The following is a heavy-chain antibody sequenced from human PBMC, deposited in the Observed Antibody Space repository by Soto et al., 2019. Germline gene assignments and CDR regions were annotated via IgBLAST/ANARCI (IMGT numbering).Heavy chain of an antibody. CDR1: GGSISSGGYY. J-gene: IGHJ3*02. CDR3: ASYKSYWLRPDAFDI. D-gene: IGHD2-8*02. Sequence: SETLSLTCTVSGGSISSGGYYWSWIRQHPGKGLEWIGYIYYSGSTYYNPSLKSRVTISVDTSKNQFSLKLSSATAADTAVYYCASYKSYWLRPDAFDIWGQGTMVPVSS. CDR2: IYYSGST. V-gene: IGHV4-31*03.